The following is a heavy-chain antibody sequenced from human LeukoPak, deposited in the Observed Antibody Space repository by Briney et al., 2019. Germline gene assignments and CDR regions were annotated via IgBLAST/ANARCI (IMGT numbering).Heavy chain of an antibody. D-gene: IGHD3-9*01. CDR3: ARGQREYYDILTGYWMLDY. CDR2: VNPNSGNT. J-gene: IGHJ4*02. V-gene: IGHV1-8*01. CDR1: GYTFTSYD. Sequence: ASVKVSCKASGYTFTSYDINWVRQATGQGLEWMGWVNPNSGNTGYAQKFQGRVTMTRNTSISTAYMELSRLRSDDTAVYYCARGQREYYDILTGYWMLDYWGQGTLVTVSS.